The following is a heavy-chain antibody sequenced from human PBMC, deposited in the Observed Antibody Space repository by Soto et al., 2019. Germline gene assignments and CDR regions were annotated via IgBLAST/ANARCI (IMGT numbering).Heavy chain of an antibody. J-gene: IGHJ2*01. V-gene: IGHV4-59*01. Sequence: QAQLQESGPGLVKPSETLSLTCTVSGGSISGYYWCWIRQPPGKGLEWVGYIYYSGSTNYNPSLKSRVTISVDTSRNQFALKLSSVAAADTAVYYCARDRHCNDSGGNPHRDFDLGGRGTLVTVSS. CDR1: GGSISGYY. D-gene: IGHD3-22*01. CDR3: ARDRHCNDSGGNPHRDFDL. CDR2: IYYSGST.